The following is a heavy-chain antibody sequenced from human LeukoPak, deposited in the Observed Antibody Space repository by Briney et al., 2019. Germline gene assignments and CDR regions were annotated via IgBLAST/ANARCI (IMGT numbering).Heavy chain of an antibody. CDR2: IYPGDSDT. D-gene: IGHD2-2*01. CDR1: GYSFTTYW. V-gene: IGHV5-51*01. Sequence: GESLKISCRGSGYSFTTYWIGWVRQMPGKGLEWMGIIYPGDSDTRYTPSFQGQVTMSADKSINTAYLQWSSLKASDTAMYYCARRQGCSSTSCPPDNWGQGTLVTVSP. J-gene: IGHJ4*02. CDR3: ARRQGCSSTSCPPDN.